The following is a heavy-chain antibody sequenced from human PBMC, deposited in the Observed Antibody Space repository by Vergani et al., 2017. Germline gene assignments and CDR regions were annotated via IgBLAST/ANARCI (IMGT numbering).Heavy chain of an antibody. J-gene: IGHJ4*02. Sequence: QVQLQQWGAGLLKPSETLSLTCAVYGGSFSGYYWSWIRQPPGKGLEWLGEINHSGSTNYNPSLKSRVTISVDTSKNQFSLKLSSVTAADTAVYYCARAPFFTMVRGIGRNYFDYWGQGTLVTVSS. V-gene: IGHV4-34*01. CDR3: ARAPFFTMVRGIGRNYFDY. CDR1: GGSFSGYY. D-gene: IGHD3-10*01. CDR2: INHSGST.